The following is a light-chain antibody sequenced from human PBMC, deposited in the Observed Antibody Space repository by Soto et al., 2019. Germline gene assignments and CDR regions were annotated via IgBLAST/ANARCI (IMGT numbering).Light chain of an antibody. CDR2: GAS. Sequence: EIVMTQSPATLSVSPGERATLSCRASQSVSSNLAWYQQKPGQAPRLLIYGASTRATGIPARFSGSGSGTEFTLTISSLQSEDFAVYYYQQYNNWQTWTFGQGTKVEIK. J-gene: IGKJ1*01. V-gene: IGKV3-15*01. CDR3: QQYNNWQTWT. CDR1: QSVSSN.